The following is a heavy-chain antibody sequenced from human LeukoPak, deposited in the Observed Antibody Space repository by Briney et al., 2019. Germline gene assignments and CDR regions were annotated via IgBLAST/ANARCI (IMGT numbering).Heavy chain of an antibody. D-gene: IGHD5-24*01. CDR1: GFTFSSYW. V-gene: IGHV3-74*01. J-gene: IGHJ3*02. CDR3: ARDGYNLVTFDI. Sequence: PGGSLRLSCAASGFTFSSYWMHWVRQAPGKGLVWVSRINSDGSSTTYADSVEGRFTISRDNAKNTLYLQMNSLRAEDTAVYHCARDGYNLVTFDIWGQGTMVTVSS. CDR2: INSDGSST.